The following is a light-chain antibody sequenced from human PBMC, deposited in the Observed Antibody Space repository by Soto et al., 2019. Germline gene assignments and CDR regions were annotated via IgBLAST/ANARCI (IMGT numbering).Light chain of an antibody. CDR1: QSVNNNH. CDR3: QQYGSSPRT. V-gene: IGKV3-20*01. Sequence: EIVLTQSPGTLSLSPGERATLSCRASQSVNNNHLAWYQQRPGQAPRLLIHGASSRATGIPDRFSGSGSGTDFTLTISRLEPEDFAVYYCQQYGSSPRTFGQGTKVEV. CDR2: GAS. J-gene: IGKJ1*01.